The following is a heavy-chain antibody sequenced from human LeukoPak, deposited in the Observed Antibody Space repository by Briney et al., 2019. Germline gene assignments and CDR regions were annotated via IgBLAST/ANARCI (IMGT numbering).Heavy chain of an antibody. D-gene: IGHD3-10*01. CDR1: GASIRSSSNS. CDR3: AKADLPVRSPYNWFDP. J-gene: IGHJ5*02. Sequence: SETLSLTCAVSGASIRSSSNSWSWFRQPPGKGLEWIGDIYSSGGASYNPSLQSRLLISIDTSKNHFSLELSSVTAADTAVYFCAKADLPVRSPYNWFDPWGQGTLVTVSS. V-gene: IGHV4-30-4*07. CDR2: IYSSGGA.